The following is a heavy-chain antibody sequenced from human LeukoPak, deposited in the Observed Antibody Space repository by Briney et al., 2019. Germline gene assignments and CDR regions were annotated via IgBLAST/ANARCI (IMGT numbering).Heavy chain of an antibody. CDR3: ARERGLRYFDWLSPRYYYYYMDV. J-gene: IGHJ6*03. CDR2: IYTSGTT. Sequence: SETLSLTCTVSGASISYGNYYWNWIRQPAGKGLEWIGRIYTSGTTNYNPSLKSRVTISIDTSKTQFSLKLSSVTAADTAVYYCARERGLRYFDWLSPRYYYYYMDVWGKGTTVTVSS. CDR1: GASISYGNYY. V-gene: IGHV4-61*02. D-gene: IGHD3-9*01.